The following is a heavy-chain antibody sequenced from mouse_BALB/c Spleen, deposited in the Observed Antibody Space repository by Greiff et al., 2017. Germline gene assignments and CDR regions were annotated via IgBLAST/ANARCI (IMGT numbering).Heavy chain of an antibody. CDR2: ISSGGST. J-gene: IGHJ2*01. Sequence: EVMLVESGGGLVKPGGSLKLSCAASGFTFSSYAMSWVRQTPEKRLEWVASISSGGSTYYPDSVKGRFTISRDNARNILYLQMSSLRSEDTAMYYCARDQDYGSNGDYWGQGTTLTVSS. CDR1: GFTFSSYA. D-gene: IGHD1-1*01. V-gene: IGHV5-6-5*01. CDR3: ARDQDYGSNGDY.